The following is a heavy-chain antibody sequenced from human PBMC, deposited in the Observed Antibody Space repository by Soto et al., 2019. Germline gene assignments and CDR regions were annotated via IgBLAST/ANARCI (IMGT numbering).Heavy chain of an antibody. CDR1: GFTFSSYS. V-gene: IGHV3-48*01. CDR2: ISSSSSTI. Sequence: EVQLVESGGGLVQPGGSLRLSCAASGFTFSSYSMNWVRQAPGKGLEWVSYISSSSSTIYYADSVKGRFTISRDNAKNSLYLKMNSLRAEDRAVYYCARDQIGGWGGMEVWGQGTTVTVSS. J-gene: IGHJ6*02. D-gene: IGHD3-16*01. CDR3: ARDQIGGWGGMEV.